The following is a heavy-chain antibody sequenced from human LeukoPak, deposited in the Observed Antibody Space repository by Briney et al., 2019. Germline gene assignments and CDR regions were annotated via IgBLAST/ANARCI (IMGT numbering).Heavy chain of an antibody. V-gene: IGHV3-15*01. CDR2: IKSKTDGGTT. CDR3: TTDVPTMIAVVTILNGDY. D-gene: IGHD3-22*01. CDR1: GLTFSNAW. J-gene: IGHJ4*02. Sequence: GGSLRLSCAASGLTFSNAWMSWVRQAPGKGLEWVGRIKSKTDGGTTDYAAPVKGRFTISRDDSKNTLYLQMNSLKTEDTAVYYCTTDVPTMIAVVTILNGDYWGQGTLVTVSS.